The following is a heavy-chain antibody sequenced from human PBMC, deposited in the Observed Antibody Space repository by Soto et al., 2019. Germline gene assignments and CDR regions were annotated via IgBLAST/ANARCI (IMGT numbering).Heavy chain of an antibody. CDR3: ARVKVGEFVPSAPSLYGMDV. J-gene: IGHJ6*02. CDR2: IIPMFGTV. D-gene: IGHD3-16*01. V-gene: IGHV1-69*18. Sequence: QVQLVQSGAGVKKPGSSVKVSCKASGGTFSRYTITWVRQAPGQGREWMGRIIPMFGTVSYAQKFQGRVTITADESTSTAYMELTSLRSEDTAVYYCARVKVGEFVPSAPSLYGMDVWGQGTTVTVSS. CDR1: GGTFSRYT.